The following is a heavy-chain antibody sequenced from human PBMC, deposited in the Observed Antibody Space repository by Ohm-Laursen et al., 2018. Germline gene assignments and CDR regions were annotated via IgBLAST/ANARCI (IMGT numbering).Heavy chain of an antibody. CDR3: ARGSGFFKLDV. Sequence: SDTLSLTCSVNGESSSGYFWNWIRQPPGKGLEWIGEINQSGSTKYNPSLKRRVTLSADSSNSQFSLRLTSVTAADTATYYCARGSGFFKLDVWGQGTTVTVS. CDR2: INQSGST. CDR1: GESSSGYF. V-gene: IGHV4-34*01. J-gene: IGHJ6*02. D-gene: IGHD6-19*01.